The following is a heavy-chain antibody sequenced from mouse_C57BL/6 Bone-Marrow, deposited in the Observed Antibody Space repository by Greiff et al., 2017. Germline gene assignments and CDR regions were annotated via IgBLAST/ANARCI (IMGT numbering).Heavy chain of an antibody. V-gene: IGHV1-55*01. CDR3: ARTGSSLYYAMDY. Sequence: VQLQQPGAELVKPGASVKMSCKASGYTFTSYWITWVKQRPGQGLEWIGDIYPGSGSTNYNEKFKSKATLTVDTSSSTAYMQLSSLTSEDSAVYYCARTGSSLYYAMDYWGKGTSVTVSS. CDR1: GYTFTSYW. J-gene: IGHJ4*01. CDR2: IYPGSGST. D-gene: IGHD1-1*01.